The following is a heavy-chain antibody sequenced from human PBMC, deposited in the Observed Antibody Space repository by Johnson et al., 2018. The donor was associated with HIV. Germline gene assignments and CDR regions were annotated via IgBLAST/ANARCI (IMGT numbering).Heavy chain of an antibody. V-gene: IGHV3-7*04. CDR3: ARGSRYSIASPFDI. CDR2: IKQAGSEK. J-gene: IGHJ3*02. Sequence: VQLVESGGGLVQPGGSLRLSCAASGFTFSSYWMSWVRQAPGKGLEWVANIKQAGSEKYYVDSVKGRFTISRDNAKNSLYLQMNSLRAEDTAVYYCARGSRYSIASPFDIWGQGTMVTVSS. CDR1: GFTFSSYW. D-gene: IGHD6-13*01.